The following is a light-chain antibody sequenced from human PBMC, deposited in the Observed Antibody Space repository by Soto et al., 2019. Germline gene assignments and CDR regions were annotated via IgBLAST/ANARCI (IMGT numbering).Light chain of an antibody. CDR2: EAS. J-gene: IGKJ1*01. Sequence: DIQMNQSPSTLSASVGDTVTITCRAGQGISRWLAWYQQKPGRAPNLLIYEASTLESGVPSRFSGSGSGTEFTLTLSSLHPDDFAAYFCHQYDTYSWTFGQGTKVEMK. V-gene: IGKV1-5*03. CDR3: HQYDTYSWT. CDR1: QGISRW.